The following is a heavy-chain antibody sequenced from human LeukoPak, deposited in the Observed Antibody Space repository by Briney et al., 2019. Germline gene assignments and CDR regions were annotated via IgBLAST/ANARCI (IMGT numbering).Heavy chain of an antibody. CDR3: VNPALVVFPFDY. D-gene: IGHD5-18*01. V-gene: IGHV1-69*05. J-gene: IGHJ4*02. CDR1: GRSFSTYA. Sequence: ASVKVSCKASGRSFSTYAMNWVRQVPGQGLEWMGGIIPRFNTTKYAQKFQGRVTITTGESTATAYLELSSLRFEDTAVYYCVNPALVVFPFDYGGRGPRVTV. CDR2: IIPRFNTT.